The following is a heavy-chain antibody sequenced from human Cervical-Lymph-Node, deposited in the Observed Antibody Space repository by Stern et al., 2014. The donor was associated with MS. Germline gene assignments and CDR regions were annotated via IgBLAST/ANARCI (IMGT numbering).Heavy chain of an antibody. CDR3: ARLGRTPGNPDWFDP. CDR1: GGSIRSHY. Sequence: QLQLQESGPGLVKPSETLSLSCTVSGGSIRSHYWSWIRQPPGKGLEWIGSVYYGGSANHKSSLKSRVTISLDTSNNQLLLNLTSVTAADTAVYYCARLGRTPGNPDWFDPWGRGTPVTVSS. V-gene: IGHV4-59*11. J-gene: IGHJ5*02. CDR2: VYYGGSA. D-gene: IGHD1-1*01.